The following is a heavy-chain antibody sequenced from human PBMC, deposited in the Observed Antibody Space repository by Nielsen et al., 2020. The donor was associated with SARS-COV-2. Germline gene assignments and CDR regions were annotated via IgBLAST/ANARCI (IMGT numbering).Heavy chain of an antibody. V-gene: IGHV3-9*01. CDR1: GFTFDDYA. CDR2: ISWNSGSI. J-gene: IGHJ6*02. CDR3: ARDARTGYGMDV. D-gene: IGHD3/OR15-3a*01. Sequence: SLKISCAASGFTFDDYAMHWVRQAPGKGLEWVSGISWNSGSIGYADSVKGRFTISRDNAKNSLYLQMNSLRAEDTALYYCARDARTGYGMDVWGQGTTVTVSS.